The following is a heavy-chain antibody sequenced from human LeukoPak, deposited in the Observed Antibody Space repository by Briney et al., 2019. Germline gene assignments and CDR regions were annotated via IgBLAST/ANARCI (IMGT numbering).Heavy chain of an antibody. CDR3: AGTQQSGYSSGVGWFDP. CDR1: GFTFSSYA. D-gene: IGHD6-19*01. V-gene: IGHV3-53*01. Sequence: GGSLRLSCAASGFTFSSYAMSWVRQAPGKGLEWVSVIYSGGSTYYADSVKGRFTISRDNSKNTLYLQMNSLRAEDTAVYYCAGTQQSGYSSGVGWFDPWGQGTLVTVSS. J-gene: IGHJ5*02. CDR2: IYSGGST.